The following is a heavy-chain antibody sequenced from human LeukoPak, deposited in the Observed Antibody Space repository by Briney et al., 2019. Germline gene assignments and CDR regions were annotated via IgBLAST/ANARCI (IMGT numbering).Heavy chain of an antibody. Sequence: SETLSLTCAVYRGSFSGYYWSWIRQPPGKGLEWIGEINHSGSTNYNPSLKSRVTISVDTSKNQFSLKLSSVTAADTAVYYHARGNRGAGSVLRYSDWSPSFYYYYGMDVWGQGTTVTVSS. V-gene: IGHV4-34*01. CDR2: INHSGST. D-gene: IGHD3-9*01. CDR1: RGSFSGYY. CDR3: ARGNRGAGSVLRYSDWSPSFYYYYGMDV. J-gene: IGHJ6*02.